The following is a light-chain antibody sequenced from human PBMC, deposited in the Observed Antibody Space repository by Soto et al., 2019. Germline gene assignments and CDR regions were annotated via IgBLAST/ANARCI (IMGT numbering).Light chain of an antibody. CDR1: SSDVGSYNL. J-gene: IGLJ2*01. CDR2: EGS. Sequence: QSALTQPASVSGSPGQSITISCTGTSSDVGSYNLVSWYQHHPGKAPKLMIYEGSKRPSGVSNRFSGSKSGNTASLTISGLQAEDDADYCCCSYAGSSIYVVFGGGTKLTVL. V-gene: IGLV2-23*01. CDR3: CSYAGSSIYVV.